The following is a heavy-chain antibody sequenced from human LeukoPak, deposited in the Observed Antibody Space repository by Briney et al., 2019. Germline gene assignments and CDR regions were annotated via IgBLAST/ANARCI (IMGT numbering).Heavy chain of an antibody. D-gene: IGHD2-2*01. J-gene: IGHJ6*03. CDR2: VYDRGST. CDR1: ARSISTSRYD. V-gene: IGHV4-39*01. CDR3: ARQTRYCGSTTCSDLHYYYNYYIDV. Sequence: SQTLSPTSTLAARSISTSRYDCGWIREPPWNGLEWTARVYDRGSTYYSPSLKSRITISVDTSKNQFSLKVSSVTAADTAVYYCARQTRYCGSTTCSDLHYYYNYYIDVWGKGTTVTISS.